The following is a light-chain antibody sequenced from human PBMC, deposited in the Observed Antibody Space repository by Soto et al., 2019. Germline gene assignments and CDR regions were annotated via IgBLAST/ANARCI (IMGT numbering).Light chain of an antibody. CDR3: QHLNSYFYS. J-gene: IGKJ2*01. V-gene: IGKV1-9*01. Sequence: DVQLPQSPSFLSASVGYRVTITCRASQGISSYLAWYQQKPGKAPKLLIYAASTLQSGVPSRFSGSGSGTEFTLKISGLQPEDFAAYYGQHLNSYFYSFGQGTKLEIK. CDR1: QGISSY. CDR2: AAS.